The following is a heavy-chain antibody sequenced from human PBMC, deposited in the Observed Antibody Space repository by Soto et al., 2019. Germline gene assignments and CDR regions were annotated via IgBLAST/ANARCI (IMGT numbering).Heavy chain of an antibody. Sequence: QITLNESGPTLVKPTQTLTLTCTFSGFSLGTYGVGVGWIRQPPGKALEWLALIYWDDDKRYSPSLKSRLTITTDTSKRQAFLTLTDMDPVATATYYCAHRGCGIVDWDFDLWGRGAPVIVSS. D-gene: IGHD1-26*01. CDR1: GFSLGTYGVG. CDR2: IYWDDDK. V-gene: IGHV2-5*02. CDR3: AHRGCGIVDWDFDL. J-gene: IGHJ2*01.